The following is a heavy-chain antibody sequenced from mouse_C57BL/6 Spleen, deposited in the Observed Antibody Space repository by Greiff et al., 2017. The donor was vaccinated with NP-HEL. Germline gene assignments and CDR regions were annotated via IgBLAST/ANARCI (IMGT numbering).Heavy chain of an antibody. V-gene: IGHV1-62-2*01. CDR1: GYTFTEYT. J-gene: IGHJ4*01. Sequence: VKLMESGAELVKPGASVKLSCKASGYTFTEYTIHWVKQRSGQGLEWIGWFYPGSGSIKYNEKFKDKATLTADKSSSTVYMELSRLTSEDSAVYFCARHERGYYYGSSPRAMDYWGQGTSVTVSS. D-gene: IGHD1-1*01. CDR3: ARHERGYYYGSSPRAMDY. CDR2: FYPGSGSI.